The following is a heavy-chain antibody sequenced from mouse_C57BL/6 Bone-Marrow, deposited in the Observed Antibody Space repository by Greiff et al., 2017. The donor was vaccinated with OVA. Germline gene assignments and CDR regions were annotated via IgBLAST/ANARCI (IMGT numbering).Heavy chain of an antibody. V-gene: IGHV1-59*01. CDR2: IAPSDSYI. CDR1: GYTFTNYW. J-gene: IGHJ2*02. Sequence: QVQLQQPGAELVRPGTSVKLSCMASGYTFTNYWMHWVKQRPGQGLEWIGVIAPSDSYINYNQKLKGMATLTVDTSSSTAYMHLSSLTSEDSAVYYCAHYGSRLYLHYWGQGTSLTVSS. D-gene: IGHD1-1*01. CDR3: AHYGSRLYLHY.